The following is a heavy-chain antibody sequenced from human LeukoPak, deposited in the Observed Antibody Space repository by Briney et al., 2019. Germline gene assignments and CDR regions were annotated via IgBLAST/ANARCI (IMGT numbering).Heavy chain of an antibody. J-gene: IGHJ4*02. CDR2: IYSGGTT. D-gene: IGHD6-19*01. CDR3: ARDSGSGWHHDY. V-gene: IGHV3-66*01. Sequence: GGSLRLSCAVSGFTVSNKYMGWVRQAPGKGLEWVSVIYSGGTTSYADSVKGRFTISRDNSKNTLYLQMNSLRAEDTAVYYCARDSGSGWHHDYWGQGTLVTVSS. CDR1: GFTVSNKY.